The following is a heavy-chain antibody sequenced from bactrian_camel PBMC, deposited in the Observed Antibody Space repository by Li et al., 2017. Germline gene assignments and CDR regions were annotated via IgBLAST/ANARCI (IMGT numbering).Heavy chain of an antibody. Sequence: HVQLVESGGGSMQAGGSLTLSCAASGLVYPFWSMAWFRQAPGKEREGVARIDSRGTTEYVDSVKGRFTVFKGNAGKTLYLQTNSLRPEDTAMYYCAAVAEGRTVEGGVSLWTLFESGYWGQGTQVTVS. J-gene: IGHJ4*01. V-gene: IGHV3S61*01. D-gene: IGHD3*01. CDR1: GLVYPFWS. CDR2: IDSRGTT. CDR3: AAVAEGRTVEGGVSLWTLFESGY.